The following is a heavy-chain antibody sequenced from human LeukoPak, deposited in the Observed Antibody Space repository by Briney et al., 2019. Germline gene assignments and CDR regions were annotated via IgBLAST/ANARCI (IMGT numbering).Heavy chain of an antibody. CDR1: GFTFSSYG. D-gene: IGHD6-19*01. CDR2: ISYDGSNK. Sequence: GGSLRLSCAASGFTFSSYGMHWVRQAPGKGLEWVAIISYDGSNKYYADSVKGRFTISRDNSKNTLYLQMNSLRAEDTAVYYCAKEVSMAVAGYYYYVMGVWGQGTTVTVSS. J-gene: IGHJ6*02. CDR3: AKEVSMAVAGYYYYVMGV. V-gene: IGHV3-30*18.